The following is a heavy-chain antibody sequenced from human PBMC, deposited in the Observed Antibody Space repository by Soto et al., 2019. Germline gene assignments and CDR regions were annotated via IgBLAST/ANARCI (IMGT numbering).Heavy chain of an antibody. CDR3: AKDSGGDRSDYYYGMDV. CDR1: GFTFSSYS. J-gene: IGHJ6*02. V-gene: IGHV3-48*04. CDR2: ISSSSRTI. Sequence: GGSLRLSCAASGFTFSSYSMNWARQAPGKGLEWISYISSSSRTIYYPDSVKGRFTISRDNAKNSLYLQMNSLRAEDTALYYCAKDSGGDRSDYYYGMDVWGQGTTVTVSS. D-gene: IGHD2-21*01.